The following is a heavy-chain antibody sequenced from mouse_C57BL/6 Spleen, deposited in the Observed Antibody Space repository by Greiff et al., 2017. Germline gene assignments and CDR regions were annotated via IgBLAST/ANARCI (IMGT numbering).Heavy chain of an antibody. J-gene: IGHJ3*01. CDR3: TGWLRFAY. Sequence: DVMLVESGGGLVQPGGSMKLSCVASGFTFSNYWMNWVRQSPEKGLEWVAQIRLKSDNYATHYAESVKGRFTISRDDSKSSVYLQMNNLRAEDTGIYYCTGWLRFAYWGQGTLVTVSA. CDR1: GFTFSNYW. D-gene: IGHD2-2*01. CDR2: IRLKSDNYAT. V-gene: IGHV6-3*01.